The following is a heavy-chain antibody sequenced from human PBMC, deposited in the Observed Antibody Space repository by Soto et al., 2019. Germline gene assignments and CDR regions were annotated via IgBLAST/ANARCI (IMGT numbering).Heavy chain of an antibody. CDR1: GFTFSSYS. V-gene: IGHV3-21*01. Sequence: EVQLVESGGGLVKPGGSLRLSCAASGFTFSSYSMNWVRQAPGKGLEWVSSISISSSYIYYADSVKGRCTISRDNAKNSLYLQMNSLRVDDTAVYYCARGFSTMVRGVIFYYYGMDVWGHGTTVTVSS. D-gene: IGHD3-10*01. CDR2: ISISSSYI. CDR3: ARGFSTMVRGVIFYYYGMDV. J-gene: IGHJ6*02.